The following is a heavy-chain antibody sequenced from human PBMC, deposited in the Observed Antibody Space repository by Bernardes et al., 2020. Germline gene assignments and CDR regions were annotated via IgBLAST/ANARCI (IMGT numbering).Heavy chain of an antibody. V-gene: IGHV1-2*06. CDR1: GYTFTDYY. CDR2: INPNSGGT. D-gene: IGHD3-9*01. J-gene: IGHJ4*02. Sequence: ASMKVSCKASGYTFTDYYIHWVRQAPGQGLEWLGRINPNSGGTNYAQKFQGRVTMTRDTSINTADMELSRLTSDDTAVYYCARASYDDSFYFDYWGQGTLVTVSS. CDR3: ARASYDDSFYFDY.